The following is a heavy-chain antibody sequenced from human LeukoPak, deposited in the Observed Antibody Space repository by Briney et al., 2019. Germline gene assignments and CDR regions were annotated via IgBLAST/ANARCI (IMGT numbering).Heavy chain of an antibody. CDR2: INHSGST. CDR3: ARGNSYGTKALGY. CDR1: GGSFSGYY. J-gene: IGHJ4*02. D-gene: IGHD5-18*01. Sequence: SETLSLTCAVYGGSFSGYYWSWIRQPPGKGLEWIGEINHSGSTNYNPSLKSRVTISVDTSKNQFSLKLSSVTAADTAVYYCARGNSYGTKALGYWGQGTLVTVSS. V-gene: IGHV4-34*01.